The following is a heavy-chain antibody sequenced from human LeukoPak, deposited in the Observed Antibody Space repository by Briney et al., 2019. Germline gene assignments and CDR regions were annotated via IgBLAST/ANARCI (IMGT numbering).Heavy chain of an antibody. J-gene: IGHJ4*02. V-gene: IGHV3-30-3*01. CDR3: ARENTRRIDY. D-gene: IGHD1-26*01. Sequence: PGGSLRLSCAASGFTFSSYTIHWVRQAPGKGLDWVAAISYDGSNKYYADSVKGRFTMSRDNSKNTVYLQMNSLTTEDTALYHCARENTRRIDYWGQGTLVTVSS. CDR2: ISYDGSNK. CDR1: GFTFSSYT.